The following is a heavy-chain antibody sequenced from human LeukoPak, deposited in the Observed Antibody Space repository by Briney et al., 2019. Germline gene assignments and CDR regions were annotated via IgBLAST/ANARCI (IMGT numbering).Heavy chain of an antibody. CDR2: ISSSSSYI. V-gene: IGHV3-21*04. D-gene: IGHD1-26*01. CDR3: AKKAVGTATGGPFDY. CDR1: GFTFSSYS. J-gene: IGHJ4*02. Sequence: PGGSLRLSCAASGFTFSSYSMNWVRQAPGKGLEWVSSISSSSSYIYYADSVKGRFTISRDNPKNTMYLQMNSLKAEDTAVYYCAKKAVGTATGGPFDYWGQGTLVIVSS.